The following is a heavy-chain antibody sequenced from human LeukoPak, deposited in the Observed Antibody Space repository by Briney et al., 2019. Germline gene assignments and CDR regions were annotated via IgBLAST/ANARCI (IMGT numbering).Heavy chain of an antibody. Sequence: GGALRLSCAASGFTFRRYEMNLVREAPGKGLEWLSYISSSGSTQYYADSVKGRFTISRDNAKNSLYLQMNSLRDEDTAVYYCAKDPSHSSGWYVDYWGRGTLVTVSS. V-gene: IGHV3-48*03. CDR1: GFTFRRYE. CDR2: ISSSGSTQ. CDR3: AKDPSHSSGWYVDY. D-gene: IGHD6-19*01. J-gene: IGHJ4*02.